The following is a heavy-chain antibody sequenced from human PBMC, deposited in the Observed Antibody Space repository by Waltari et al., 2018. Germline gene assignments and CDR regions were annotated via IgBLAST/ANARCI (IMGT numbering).Heavy chain of an antibody. CDR3: TGTSRLGTYNFDY. Sequence: QVQLVQSGTEMKKPGASVRFPCEASGSIFTNYYFHWGRQGPGKGLEGMAISKPSGDRTTYAKMFRGRPTMTRDTSMRTVYMDLSSLTSEDTAMYYCTGTSRLGTYNFDYWGQGTLVTVSS. D-gene: IGHD1-26*01. CDR2: SKPSGDRT. CDR1: GSIFTNYY. V-gene: IGHV1-46*03. J-gene: IGHJ4*02.